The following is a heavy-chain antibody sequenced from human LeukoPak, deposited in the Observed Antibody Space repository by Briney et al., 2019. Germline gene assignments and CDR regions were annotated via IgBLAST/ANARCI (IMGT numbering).Heavy chain of an antibody. V-gene: IGHV1-69*13. CDR1: GGTFSSYA. J-gene: IGHJ4*02. D-gene: IGHD3-22*01. CDR2: IIPIFGTA. CDR3: ARESFPNYYDSSGYYYDY. Sequence: SVKVSCKASGGTFSSYAISWVRQAPGQGLEWMGGIIPIFGTANYAQKFQGRVTITADESTSTAYMELSSLRSEDTAVYYCARESFPNYYDSSGYYYDYWGQGTLVTVSS.